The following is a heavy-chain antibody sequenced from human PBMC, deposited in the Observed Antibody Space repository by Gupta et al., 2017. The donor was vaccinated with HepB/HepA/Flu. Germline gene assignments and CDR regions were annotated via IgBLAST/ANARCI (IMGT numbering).Heavy chain of an antibody. D-gene: IGHD1-1*01. CDR2: LYSNSSA. V-gene: IGHV3-53*01. Sequence: VQLVESGGGLIQAGGSLRVSCAASGFSVSHNNMSWVRQAPGRGPEWVSFLYSNSSAYYTDSVKGRFTISRDNSDNILYLQMNSLRVDDTAVYFCTRINRGTGSDYWGQGTLVTVSS. CDR3: TRINRGTGSDY. J-gene: IGHJ4*02. CDR1: GFSVSHNN.